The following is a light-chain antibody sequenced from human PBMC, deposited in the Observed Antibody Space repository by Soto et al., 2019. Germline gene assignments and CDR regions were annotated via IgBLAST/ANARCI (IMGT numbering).Light chain of an antibody. V-gene: IGLV3-21*04. J-gene: IGLJ2*01. CDR2: YDT. Sequence: SYELTQPPSVSVAPGKTASITCGGNNIESKTVHWYQQKPGQAPVLVMYYDTDRPSGIPERFSGSNSGNTATLTINRVEAGVESDYYCQVWDNIIDRHVVFGGGTKLNVL. CDR1: NIESKT. CDR3: QVWDNIIDRHVV.